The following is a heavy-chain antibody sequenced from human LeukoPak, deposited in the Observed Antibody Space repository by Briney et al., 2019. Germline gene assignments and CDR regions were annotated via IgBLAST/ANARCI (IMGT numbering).Heavy chain of an antibody. Sequence: ASVKVFCKASGYTFTGYYMHWVRQAPGQGLEWMGWINPNSGGTNYAQKFQGRVTMTRDTSISTAYMELSRLRSDDTAVYYCARGLQYSPNAFDIWGQGTMLTVPS. D-gene: IGHD5-18*01. CDR2: INPNSGGT. CDR1: GYTFTGYY. J-gene: IGHJ3*02. CDR3: ARGLQYSPNAFDI. V-gene: IGHV1-2*02.